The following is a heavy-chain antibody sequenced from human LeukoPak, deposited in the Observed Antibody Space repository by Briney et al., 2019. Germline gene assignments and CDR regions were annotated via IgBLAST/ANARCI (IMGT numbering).Heavy chain of an antibody. CDR1: GFTFSSYG. V-gene: IGHV3-33*01. J-gene: IGHJ4*02. D-gene: IGHD3-22*01. CDR3: ARDDYYDSSGYYPRH. Sequence: GGSLRLSCAASGFTFSSYGMPWVRQAPGKGLEWVAVIWYDGSNKYYADSVKGRFTISRDNSKNTLYLQMNSLRAEDTAVYYCARDDYYDSSGYYPRHWGQGTLVTVSS. CDR2: IWYDGSNK.